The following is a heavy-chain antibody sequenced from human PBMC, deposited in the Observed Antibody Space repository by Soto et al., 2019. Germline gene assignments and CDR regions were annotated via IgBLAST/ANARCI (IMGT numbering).Heavy chain of an antibody. CDR1: GFTFSSYA. CDR3: AREVVVAATSFDY. D-gene: IGHD2-15*01. V-gene: IGHV3-30-3*01. Sequence: QVQLVESGGGVVQPGRSLRLSCAASGFTFSSYAMHWVRQAPGKGLEWVAVISYDGSNKYYADSVKGRFTISRDNSKNTLYLQMNSLRAEDTAVYYCAREVVVAATSFDYWGQGTLVTVSS. J-gene: IGHJ4*02. CDR2: ISYDGSNK.